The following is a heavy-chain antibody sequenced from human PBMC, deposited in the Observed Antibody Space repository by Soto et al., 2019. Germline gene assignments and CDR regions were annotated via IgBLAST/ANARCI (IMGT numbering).Heavy chain of an antibody. Sequence: QVQLVESGGGVVQPGRSLRLSCAASGFTVSIYALHWVRQAPGKGLEWVAVISYDGSNKYLADSVRGRFTISRDNSTNTLYLQMNTLRAEDTAIYYCARGMEAIWGHGVHWGQGTLVTVSS. CDR2: ISYDGSNK. V-gene: IGHV3-30-3*01. J-gene: IGHJ4*02. CDR1: GFTVSIYA. CDR3: ARGMEAIWGHGVH. D-gene: IGHD3-16*01.